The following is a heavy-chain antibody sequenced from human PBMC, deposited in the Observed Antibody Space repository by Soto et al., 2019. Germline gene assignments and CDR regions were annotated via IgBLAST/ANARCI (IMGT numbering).Heavy chain of an antibody. CDR2: ISAYNGNT. CDR1: GYTFTSYG. J-gene: IGHJ4*02. V-gene: IGHV1-18*01. Sequence: ASVKVSCKASGYTFTSYGISWVRQAPGQGLEWMGWISAYNGNTNYAQKLQGRVTMTTDTSTSTAYMELRSLRSDDTAVYYCARGGEFGYSNYVFHFDYWGQGTLVTVSS. CDR3: ARGGEFGYSNYVFHFDY. D-gene: IGHD4-4*01.